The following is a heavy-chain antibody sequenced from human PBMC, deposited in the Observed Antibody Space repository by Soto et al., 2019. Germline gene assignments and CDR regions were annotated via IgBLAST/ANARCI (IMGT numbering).Heavy chain of an antibody. J-gene: IGHJ4*02. CDR3: ARLKGSITMVRGVIIEPDDY. CDR1: GGSISSYY. D-gene: IGHD3-10*01. V-gene: IGHV4-59*08. Sequence: SETLSLTCTVSGGSISSYYWSWIRQPPGKGLEWIGYIYYSGSTNYNPSLKSRVTISVDTSKNQFSLKLSAVTAADTAVYYCARLKGSITMVRGVIIEPDDYWGQGTLVTVSS. CDR2: IYYSGST.